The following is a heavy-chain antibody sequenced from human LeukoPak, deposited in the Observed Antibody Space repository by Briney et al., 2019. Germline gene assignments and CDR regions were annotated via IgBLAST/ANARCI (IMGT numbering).Heavy chain of an antibody. CDR2: IFSSGST. Sequence: SETLSLTCTVCGGSISSDSFYWSWIRQPAGKGLEWIGRIFSSGSTNYNPSLKSRVTISIDTSKNQFSLKLSSVTAADTAVYYCARGTSYWGQGTLVTVSS. V-gene: IGHV4-61*02. CDR1: GGSISSDSFY. J-gene: IGHJ4*02. CDR3: ARGTSY.